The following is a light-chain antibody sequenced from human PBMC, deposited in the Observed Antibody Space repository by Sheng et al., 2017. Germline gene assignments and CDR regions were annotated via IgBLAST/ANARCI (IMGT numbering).Light chain of an antibody. CDR2: ATS. CDR1: QTIRSH. J-gene: IGKJ2*01. Sequence: DIQMTQSPSSLSASVGDRVTITCRASQTIRSHLNWYQHKPGKAPKLLIYATSSLHSGVPSRFSGSGSETDFTLTISSLQPEDFATFYCQQIHSTPYTFGQGTKLEIK. V-gene: IGKV1-39*01. CDR3: QQIHSTPYT.